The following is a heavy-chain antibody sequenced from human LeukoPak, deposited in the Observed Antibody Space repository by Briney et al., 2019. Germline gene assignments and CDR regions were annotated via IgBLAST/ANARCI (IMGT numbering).Heavy chain of an antibody. CDR1: GYTFTSYY. CDR3: ARGSPKGSSWYSGSQAHYYYGMDV. Sequence: SVKVSCKASGYTFTSYYMHWVRQAPGQGLEWMGGIIPIFGTANYAQKFQGRVTITADESTSTAYMELSSLRSEDTAVYYCARGSPKGSSWYSGSQAHYYYGMDVWGQGTTVTVSS. V-gene: IGHV1-69*13. D-gene: IGHD6-13*01. J-gene: IGHJ6*02. CDR2: IIPIFGTA.